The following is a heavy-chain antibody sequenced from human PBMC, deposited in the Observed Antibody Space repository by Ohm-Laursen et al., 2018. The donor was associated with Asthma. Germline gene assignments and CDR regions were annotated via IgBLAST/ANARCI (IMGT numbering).Heavy chain of an antibody. CDR2: IIPMFGTA. J-gene: IGHJ3*02. CDR1: GGTFSNYV. V-gene: IGHV1-69*13. D-gene: IGHD1-1*01. Sequence: GASVKVSCKVSGGTFSNYVITWLRQAPGQGLEWMGGIIPMFGTAEYPQKFQARVTISADESTSTAYMELSSLRSEDTAVYYCARRTGVDAFDMWGQGTTVIVSS. CDR3: ARRTGVDAFDM.